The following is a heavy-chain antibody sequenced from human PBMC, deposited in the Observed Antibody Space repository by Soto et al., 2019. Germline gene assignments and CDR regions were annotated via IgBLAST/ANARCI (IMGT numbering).Heavy chain of an antibody. CDR1: GGTFGNSA. CDR3: AGDKDRLQFGGNYYCAMDV. V-gene: IGHV1-69*12. CDR2: ISTIFPTP. D-gene: IGHD5-12*01. Sequence: QVQLVQSGAEVKKPGSSVTVSCKASGGTFGNSAISWVRQAPGQGLEWMGGISTIFPTPDYAQKFQGRVTITADEATSTAYMELTSLRSEDTAVYYCAGDKDRLQFGGNYYCAMDVCGQGTTVTVSS. J-gene: IGHJ6*02.